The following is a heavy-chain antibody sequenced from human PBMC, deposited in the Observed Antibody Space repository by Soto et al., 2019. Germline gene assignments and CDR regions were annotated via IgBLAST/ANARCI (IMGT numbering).Heavy chain of an antibody. CDR3: AKEASSEHRVDY. CDR2: ISSGGGTT. V-gene: IGHV3-23*01. Sequence: GKGLEWVSAISSGGGTTDYAVSVKGRFTISRDNSKNKFYLQMNSLRVEDSSIYYCAKEASSEHRVDYPGQGTLVTGSS. J-gene: IGHJ4*02.